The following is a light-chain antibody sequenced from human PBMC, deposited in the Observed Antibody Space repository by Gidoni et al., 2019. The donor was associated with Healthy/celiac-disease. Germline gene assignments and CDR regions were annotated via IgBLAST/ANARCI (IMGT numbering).Light chain of an antibody. CDR3: QQRSSWPRT. CDR2: DAS. V-gene: IGKV3-11*01. CDR1: QNVSSS. J-gene: IGKJ2*01. Sequence: EIVLTQSPATLSLSPGERATLSCRASQNVSSSLAWYQQKPGQAPRLLIYDASKRASGIPAMFSGSGSGTDFTLTPSSLEPEDFAVYFCQQRSSWPRTFGQGTKLEIK.